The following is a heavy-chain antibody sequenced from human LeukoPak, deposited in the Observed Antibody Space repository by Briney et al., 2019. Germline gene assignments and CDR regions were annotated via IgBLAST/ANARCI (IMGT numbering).Heavy chain of an antibody. D-gene: IGHD2-21*02. CDR3: ARGYCGGDCYGD. Sequence: GGSLRLSCAASGFTFSDYFLNWVRQAPGKGLEYVSSISGSSRHIYYADSVKGRFTISRDNTKSSLYLQMNSLRVEDMAVYYCARGYCGGDCYGDWGQGTLVTVSS. J-gene: IGHJ1*01. V-gene: IGHV3-21*01. CDR2: ISGSSRHI. CDR1: GFTFSDYF.